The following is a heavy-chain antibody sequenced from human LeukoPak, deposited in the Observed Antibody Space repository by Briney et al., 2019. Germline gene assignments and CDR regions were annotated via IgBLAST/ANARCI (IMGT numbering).Heavy chain of an antibody. CDR3: ARRAGAYSHPYDY. CDR1: GFTVRSNS. V-gene: IGHV3-53*01. J-gene: IGHJ4*02. CDR2: IYSGTT. Sequence: PGGSLRLSCTVSGFTVRSNSMSWVRQAPGKGLEGVSFIYSGTTHYSDSVKGRFTISRDNSKNTLYLQMNSLRAEDTAVYYCARRAGAYSHPYDYWGQGTLVTVSS. D-gene: IGHD4/OR15-4a*01.